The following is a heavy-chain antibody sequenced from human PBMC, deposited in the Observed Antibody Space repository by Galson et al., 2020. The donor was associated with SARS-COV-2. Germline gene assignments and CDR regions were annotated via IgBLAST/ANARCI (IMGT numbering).Heavy chain of an antibody. J-gene: IGHJ4*02. V-gene: IGHV3-23*01. CDR3: AKDSSPWGGYSDFDY. Sequence: GGSLRLSCAASGFTFSSYAMSWVRQAPGKGLEWVSAISGSGGSTYYADSVKGRFTISRDNSKNTLYLQMNSLRAEDTAVYYCAKDSSPWGGYSDFDYWGQGTLVTVSS. D-gene: IGHD5-12*01. CDR2: ISGSGGST. CDR1: GFTFSSYA.